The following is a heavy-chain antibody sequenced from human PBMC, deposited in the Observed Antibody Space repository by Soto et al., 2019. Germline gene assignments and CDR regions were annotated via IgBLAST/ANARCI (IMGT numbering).Heavy chain of an antibody. CDR1: GGSISSYY. D-gene: IGHD3-10*01. V-gene: IGHV4-4*07. CDR2: IYTSGST. CDR3: ARDFSSMVRGPNWFDP. J-gene: IGHJ5*02. Sequence: SETLSLTCTVSGGSISSYYWSWIRQPAGKGLEWIGRIYTSGSTNYNPSLKSRVTMSVDTSKNQFSLKLSSVTAADTAVYYCARDFSSMVRGPNWFDPWGQGTLVTVYS.